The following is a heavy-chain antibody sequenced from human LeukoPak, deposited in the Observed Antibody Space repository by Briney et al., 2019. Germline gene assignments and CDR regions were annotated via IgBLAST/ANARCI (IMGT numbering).Heavy chain of an antibody. CDR2: IWYDGSNK. D-gene: IGHD6-13*01. Sequence: PGGSLRLSCAASGFTFSSYGMHWVRQAPGKGLEWVAVIWYDGSNKYYADSVKGRFTISRDNSKNTLYLQTNSLRAEDTAVYYCAKDSPPGIAAAGGLDSYFDYWGQGTLVTVSS. V-gene: IGHV3-33*06. CDR1: GFTFSSYG. J-gene: IGHJ4*02. CDR3: AKDSPPGIAAAGGLDSYFDY.